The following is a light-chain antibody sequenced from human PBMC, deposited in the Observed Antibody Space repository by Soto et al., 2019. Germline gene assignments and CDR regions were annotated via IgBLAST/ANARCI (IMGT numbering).Light chain of an antibody. J-gene: IGLJ3*02. CDR1: SSNIGSNT. CDR2: SNN. V-gene: IGLV1-44*01. CDR3: AAWDDSLNGHWV. Sequence: QSVLTQPPSASGTPGQRVTISCSGSSSNIGSNTVNWYQQLPGTAPKLLIYSNNQRPSGVPDRFSGSKSGTSASLAISGLQSEYEADYYCAAWDDSLNGHWVFGGGTKVTVL.